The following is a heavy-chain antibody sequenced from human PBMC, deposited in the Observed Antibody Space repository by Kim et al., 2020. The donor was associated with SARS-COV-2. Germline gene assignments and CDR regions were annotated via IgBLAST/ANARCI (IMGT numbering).Heavy chain of an antibody. CDR1: GYTFTSYD. Sequence: ASVKVSCKASGYTFTSYDINWVRQATGQGLEWMGWMNPNSGNTGYAQKFQGRVTMTRNTSISTAYMELSSLRSEDTAVYYCARGRRKYCTGGVCYSDYWGQGTLVTVSS. V-gene: IGHV1-8*01. D-gene: IGHD2-8*02. CDR3: ARGRRKYCTGGVCYSDY. J-gene: IGHJ4*02. CDR2: MNPNSGNT.